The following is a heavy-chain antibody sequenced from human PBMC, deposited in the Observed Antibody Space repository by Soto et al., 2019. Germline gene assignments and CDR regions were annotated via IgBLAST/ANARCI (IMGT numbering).Heavy chain of an antibody. CDR2: IYYSGST. CDR1: GGPFSGYY. V-gene: IGHV4-59*08. Sequence: SETPSLTCAVYGGPFSGYYWSWIRQPPGKGLEWIGYIYYSGSTNYNPSLKGRVTISVDTSKNQFSLKLSSVTAADTAVYYCASSPGGITIFGVASTWLDPWGQGTLVTVSS. J-gene: IGHJ5*02. CDR3: ASSPGGITIFGVASTWLDP. D-gene: IGHD3-3*01.